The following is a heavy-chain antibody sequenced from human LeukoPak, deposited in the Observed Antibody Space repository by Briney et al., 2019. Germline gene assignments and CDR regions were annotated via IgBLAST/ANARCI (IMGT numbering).Heavy chain of an antibody. J-gene: IGHJ6*03. V-gene: IGHV1-18*01. CDR2: ISAYNGNT. Sequence: GASVKVSCKASGYTFTSYGITWVRQAPGQGLEWMGWISAYNGNTNYAQKVQGRVSMTTDTSTSTAYLELSSLRSEDTAVYYCARPRREVAGTDYYYYYMDVWGKGTTVTVSS. D-gene: IGHD6-19*01. CDR3: ARPRREVAGTDYYYYYMDV. CDR1: GYTFTSYG.